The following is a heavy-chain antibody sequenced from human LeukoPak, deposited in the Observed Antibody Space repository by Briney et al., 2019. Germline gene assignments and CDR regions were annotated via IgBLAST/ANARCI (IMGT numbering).Heavy chain of an antibody. J-gene: IGHJ1*01. D-gene: IGHD3-22*01. CDR2: ITPNADRT. CDR3: AIMHGYYDGSGYWVQ. Sequence: GGSLRLSCAASGFTCGSYGMSWVRQAPGKGLEWVSFITPNADRTSYADSVEGRFTISRDNPRSTLYMQMNSLRDEDTAVYYCAIMHGYYDGSGYWVQWGQGTLVTVSS. V-gene: IGHV3-23*01. CDR1: GFTCGSYG.